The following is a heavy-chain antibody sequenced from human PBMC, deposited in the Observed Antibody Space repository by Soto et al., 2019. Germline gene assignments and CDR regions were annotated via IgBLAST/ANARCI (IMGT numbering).Heavy chain of an antibody. CDR3: ARVPDY. D-gene: IGHD2-2*01. J-gene: IGHJ4*02. V-gene: IGHV4-30-2*01. CDR1: GCSIISGGYS. Sequence: PSETLSVTWGFAGCSIISGGYSWSWIQQPPGKGLEWIGYIYHSGSTYYNPSLKSRVTISVDRSKNQFSLKLSSVTAADTAVYYCARVPDYWGQGTLVTVSS. CDR2: IYHSGST.